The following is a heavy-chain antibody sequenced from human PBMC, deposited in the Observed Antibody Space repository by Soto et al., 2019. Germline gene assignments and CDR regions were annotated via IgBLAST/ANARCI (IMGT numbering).Heavy chain of an antibody. D-gene: IGHD2-8*01. V-gene: IGHV1-18*01. CDR2: ISGYNGDT. Sequence: WASVKVSCKASGYPFTTYGISWVRQAPGQGLEWMGWISGYNGDTNYAQKYQGRVTMTIDTSTGTAYMEVRSLTSDDTAVYYCAKNGQPPYYYYGLDVWGQGTKVTVSS. J-gene: IGHJ6*02. CDR3: AKNGQPPYYYYGLDV. CDR1: GYPFTTYG.